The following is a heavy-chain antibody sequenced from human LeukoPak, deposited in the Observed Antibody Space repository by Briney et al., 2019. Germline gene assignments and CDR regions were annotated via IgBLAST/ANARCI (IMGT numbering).Heavy chain of an antibody. V-gene: IGHV3-48*01. CDR3: ARVGAVRDGYNGEFDY. CDR2: ISSSSSTI. J-gene: IGHJ4*02. D-gene: IGHD5-24*01. Sequence: GGSLRLSCAASGFTLSSYSMNWVRQAPGKGLEWVSNISSSSSTIYYADSVKGRFTISRDNAKNSLYVQMNSLRAEDTAVYYCARVGAVRDGYNGEFDYWGQGTLVTVSS. CDR1: GFTLSSYS.